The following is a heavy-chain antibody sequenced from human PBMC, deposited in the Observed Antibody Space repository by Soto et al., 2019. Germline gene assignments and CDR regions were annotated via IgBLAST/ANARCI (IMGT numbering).Heavy chain of an antibody. CDR3: AKGFQFGSAMDV. V-gene: IGHV3-23*01. CDR1: GFTFSSYA. J-gene: IGHJ6*02. D-gene: IGHD3-10*01. Sequence: GGSLRLSCAASGFTFSSYAMSWVRQAPGEGLAWVSTITGGGHNTYYADSVKGRFTISRDNSKNTVYLQMNSLRAEDTAIYYCAKGFQFGSAMDVWSQGTTVTVSS. CDR2: ITGGGHNT.